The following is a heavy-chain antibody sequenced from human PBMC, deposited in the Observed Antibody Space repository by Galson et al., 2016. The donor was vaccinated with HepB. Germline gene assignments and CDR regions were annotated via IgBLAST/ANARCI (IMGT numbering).Heavy chain of an antibody. CDR2: IYGGGTT. CDR1: GFTVSSNY. V-gene: IGHV3-66*01. CDR3: ARGYGMDV. J-gene: IGHJ6*02. Sequence: SLRLSCAASGFTVSSNYMSWVRQAPGKGLEWVSVIYGGGTTYYADSVKDTFTTSRDSSKNTVHLQMTSLRVEDTAVYYCARGYGMDVWGQGTTVTVSS.